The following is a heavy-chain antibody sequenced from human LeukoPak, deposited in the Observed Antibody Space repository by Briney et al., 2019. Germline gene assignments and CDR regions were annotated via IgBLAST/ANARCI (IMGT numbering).Heavy chain of an antibody. CDR3: AKENPARYYDFWSGYYTEWFDP. CDR1: GGSISSYY. J-gene: IGHJ5*02. CDR2: IYYTGST. Sequence: PSETLSLTCTVSGGSISSYYWNWIRQPPGKGLEWIGFIYYTGSTSYNPSLKSRATISVDTSKNQFSLNLNSVTAADTAVYYSAKENPARYYDFWSGYYTEWFDPWGQGTLVTVSS. D-gene: IGHD3-3*01. V-gene: IGHV4-59*01.